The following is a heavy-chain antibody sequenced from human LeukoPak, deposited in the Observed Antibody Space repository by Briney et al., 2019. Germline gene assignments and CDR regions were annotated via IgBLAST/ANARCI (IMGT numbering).Heavy chain of an antibody. J-gene: IGHJ6*03. V-gene: IGHV3-21*01. D-gene: IGHD1-14*01. CDR1: GFTFDDYG. Sequence: GGSLRLSCAASGFTFDDYGMSWVRQAPGKGLEWVSFISSSSSYIYYADSVKGRFTISRDNAKNSLYLQMNSLRAEDTAVYYCARDRGNQRGYYYYYMDVWGKGTTVTVSS. CDR2: ISSSSSYI. CDR3: ARDRGNQRGYYYYYMDV.